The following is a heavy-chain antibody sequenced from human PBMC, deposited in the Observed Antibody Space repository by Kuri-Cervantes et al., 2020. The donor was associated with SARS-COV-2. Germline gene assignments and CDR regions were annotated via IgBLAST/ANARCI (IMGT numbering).Heavy chain of an antibody. CDR1: GYSFTSYW. D-gene: IGHD5-18*01. CDR3: ASLTVDTAMVLLSAFNI. Sequence: GESLKISCKGSGYSFTSYWISWVRQMPGKGLEWMGRIDPGDSYTNYSQSFQGHVTISADKSISTAYLQWSSLKASDTAIYYCASLTVDTAMVLLSAFNIWGQGTMVTVSS. V-gene: IGHV5-10-1*01. CDR2: IDPGDSYT. J-gene: IGHJ3*02.